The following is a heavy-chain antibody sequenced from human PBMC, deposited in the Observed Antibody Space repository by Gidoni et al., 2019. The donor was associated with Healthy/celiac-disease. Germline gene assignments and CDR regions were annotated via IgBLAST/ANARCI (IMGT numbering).Heavy chain of an antibody. Sequence: VKVSCKASGYTFTSYYMHWVRQAPGQGLEWMGIINPSGGSTSYAQKFQGRVTMTRDTSTSTVYMELSSLRSEDTAVYYCARGAGQTSPFHYYYYGMDVWGQGTTVTVSS. CDR3: ARGAGQTSPFHYYYYGMDV. CDR1: GYTFTSYY. CDR2: INPSGGST. J-gene: IGHJ6*02. D-gene: IGHD6-19*01. V-gene: IGHV1-46*03.